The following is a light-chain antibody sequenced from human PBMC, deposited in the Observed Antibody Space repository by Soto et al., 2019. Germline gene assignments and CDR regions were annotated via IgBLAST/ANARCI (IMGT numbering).Light chain of an antibody. Sequence: EIVLTQSPGTLCLSRGERASLSCRASQSFGGSYLAWYQQQPGPPPSLLIYGASTRATGIPDRFSGSGSGTNFTLTVSRLEPEDFAVYYCQQYGRSRTFGQGTTGDIK. J-gene: IGKJ1*01. CDR3: QQYGRSRT. V-gene: IGKV3-20*01. CDR1: QSFGGSY. CDR2: GAS.